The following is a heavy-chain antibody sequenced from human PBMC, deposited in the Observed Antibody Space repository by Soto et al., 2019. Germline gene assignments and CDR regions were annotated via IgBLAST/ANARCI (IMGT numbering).Heavy chain of an antibody. D-gene: IGHD2-15*01. V-gene: IGHV1-3*01. CDR1: GYTFTRYT. Sequence: QVPLVQSGAEVKKPGASVKISCKASGYTFTRYTMNWVRQAPGQRLEWMGWINPDNGNTKSSQKFQDRVIITRDTSASTAYMDLXSXXXEXXXVXXCXRGIATGQLDPWGQGTLVTVSS. CDR2: INPDNGNT. J-gene: IGHJ5*02. CDR3: XRGIATGQLDP.